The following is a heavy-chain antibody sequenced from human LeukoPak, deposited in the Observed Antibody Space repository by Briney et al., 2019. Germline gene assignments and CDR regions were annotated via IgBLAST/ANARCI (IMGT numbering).Heavy chain of an antibody. V-gene: IGHV4-38-2*02. CDR1: GYSITSGYY. J-gene: IGHJ4*02. CDR2: IYHSGST. D-gene: IGHD3-10*01. Sequence: SETLSLTCTVSGYSITSGYYWGWIRQPPGKGLEWIGTIYHSGSTYYNPSLKSRVTISVDTSENQFSLKLSSVYYCSRASSTSYYDYWGQGTLVTVSS. CDR3: YYDY.